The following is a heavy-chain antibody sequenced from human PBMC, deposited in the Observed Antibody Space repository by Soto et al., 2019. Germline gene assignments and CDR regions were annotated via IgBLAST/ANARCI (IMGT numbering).Heavy chain of an antibody. V-gene: IGHV4-39*01. Sequence: SETLSLTCTVSGGSISSSSYYWGWIRQPPGKGLEWIGSIYYSGSTYYNPSLKSRVTISVDTPKNQFSLKLSSVTAADTAVYYCARYSPPKKSYDSNPGWFDPWGQGTLVTVSS. CDR2: IYYSGST. CDR3: ARYSPPKKSYDSNPGWFDP. J-gene: IGHJ5*02. D-gene: IGHD3-22*01. CDR1: GGSISSSSYY.